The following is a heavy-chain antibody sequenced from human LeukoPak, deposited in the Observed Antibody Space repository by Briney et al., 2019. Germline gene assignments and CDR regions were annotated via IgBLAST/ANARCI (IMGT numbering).Heavy chain of an antibody. V-gene: IGHV3-23*01. Sequence: AGGSLRLSCAASKFAFSSYAMSWVRQAPGKGLEWVSAISGGGGNTYYADSVRGRFTISRDNSKNTLYLQMNSLRAEDTAVYYCAKWFGSWPPLVDYWGQGTLVTVSS. CDR3: AKWFGSWPPLVDY. CDR1: KFAFSSYA. J-gene: IGHJ4*02. CDR2: ISGGGGNT. D-gene: IGHD3-10*01.